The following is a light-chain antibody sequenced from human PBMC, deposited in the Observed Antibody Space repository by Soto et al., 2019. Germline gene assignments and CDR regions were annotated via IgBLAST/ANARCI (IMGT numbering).Light chain of an antibody. Sequence: QSVLTQPPSVSAAPGQKVTISCSGSSSNIGQNYVSWYQQLPGTAPKRLIYDNSKRPSGIPDRFSGSKSGTSATLGITGLQNGDEADYYCGTWDSSLSAVIFGGGTKVTVL. CDR2: DNS. CDR1: SSNIGQNY. CDR3: GTWDSSLSAVI. V-gene: IGLV1-51*01. J-gene: IGLJ2*01.